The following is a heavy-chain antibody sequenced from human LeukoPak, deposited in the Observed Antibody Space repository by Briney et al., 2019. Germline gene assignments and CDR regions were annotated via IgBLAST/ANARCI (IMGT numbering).Heavy chain of an antibody. V-gene: IGHV4-34*01. CDR2: INHSGST. D-gene: IGHD3-10*01. CDR3: ARGLGEVTAYYFDY. J-gene: IGHJ4*02. Sequence: SETLSLTCAVYGGSFSGYYWSWIRQPPGKGLEWIGEINHSGSTNYNPSLKSRVTISVDTPKNQFSLKLSSVTAADTAVYYCARGLGEVTAYYFDYWGQGTLVTVSS. CDR1: GGSFSGYY.